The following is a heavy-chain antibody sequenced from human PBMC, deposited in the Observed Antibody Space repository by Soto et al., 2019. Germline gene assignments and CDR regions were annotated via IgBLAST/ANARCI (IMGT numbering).Heavy chain of an antibody. J-gene: IGHJ6*03. D-gene: IGHD3-10*01. CDR1: VGSNSSYD. V-gene: IGHV4-59*01. Sequence: SETLSLTCTVSVGSNSSYDRSWTRQPPGKGLEWIGYIYYSGSTNYNPSLKSRVTISVDTSNNQFSLKLSSVTAADAAVYYCAREMDTMVRGVISDYYYYYYMDVWGKGTTVTVSS. CDR3: AREMDTMVRGVISDYYYYYYMDV. CDR2: IYYSGST.